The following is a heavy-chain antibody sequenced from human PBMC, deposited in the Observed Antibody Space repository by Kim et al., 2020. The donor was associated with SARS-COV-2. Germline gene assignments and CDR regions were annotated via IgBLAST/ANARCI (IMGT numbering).Heavy chain of an antibody. Sequence: ASVKVSCKVSGYTFTELSMHWVRQAPGQGLEWMGGFGPEVGATIYAQKFQGRVTMTADTSTDTAYMELSSLRSEDTAVYYCATFSRRGELPPGGIEAYFDYSGQGTLVTASP. CDR3: ATFSRRGELPPGGIEAYFDY. CDR1: GYTFTELS. D-gene: IGHD1-26*01. V-gene: IGHV1-24*01. CDR2: FGPEVGAT. J-gene: IGHJ4*02.